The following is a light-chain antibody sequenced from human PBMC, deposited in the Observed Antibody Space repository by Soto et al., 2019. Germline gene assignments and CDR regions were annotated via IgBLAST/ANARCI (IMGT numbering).Light chain of an antibody. CDR1: QSINNY. Sequence: DIRMTPSPSSLSASVGDRVTITCRASQSINNYLNWYQKKPGKAPRLLMYSASSLQSGVPSRFSGSASGTDFTLTIDSLQPEDFATYFCQQTYSTPITFGQGTRLEIK. CDR3: QQTYSTPIT. CDR2: SAS. J-gene: IGKJ5*01. V-gene: IGKV1-39*01.